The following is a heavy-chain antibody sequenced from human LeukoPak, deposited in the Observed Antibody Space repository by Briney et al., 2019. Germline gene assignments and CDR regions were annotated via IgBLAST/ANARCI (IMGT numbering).Heavy chain of an antibody. V-gene: IGHV4-59*08. J-gene: IGHJ5*02. Sequence: SETLSLTCTVSGGSISSHYWSWIRQPPGKELEWIGYISYSGSTNYNPSLKSRVTISIDTSKNQFSLNLSSLTAADTAVYYCARHRIAAAGTVAFDPWGQGTLVTVSS. CDR2: ISYSGST. CDR3: ARHRIAAAGTVAFDP. CDR1: GGSISSHY. D-gene: IGHD6-13*01.